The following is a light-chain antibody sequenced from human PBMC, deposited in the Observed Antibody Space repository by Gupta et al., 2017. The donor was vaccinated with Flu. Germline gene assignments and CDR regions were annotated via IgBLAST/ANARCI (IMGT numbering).Light chain of an antibody. CDR3: QQLSNSAPMNT. CDR2: DTS. V-gene: IGKV3-11*01. J-gene: IGKJ2*01. Sequence: EIVLTQSPATLSLSPGEGSTLSCKARQSFATYLAWFQQKPGQAPRLLIYDTSNRAKGVRAKFSGSGDGTDFNLTISSREPEDFDIYYCQQLSNSAPMNTFGQGSKLEIK. CDR1: QSFATY.